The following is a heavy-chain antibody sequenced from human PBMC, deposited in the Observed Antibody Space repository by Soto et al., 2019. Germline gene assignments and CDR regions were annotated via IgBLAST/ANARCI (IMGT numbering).Heavy chain of an antibody. Sequence: SETLSLTCTVSGGSISSGGYYWSWIRQHPGKGLEWIGYIYYSGSTYYNPSLKSRVTISVDTSKNQFSLKLSSVTAADTAVYYCARDSGYNWNYGNWFDPWGQGTLVTVSS. D-gene: IGHD1-7*01. CDR1: GGSISSGGYY. V-gene: IGHV4-31*03. CDR3: ARDSGYNWNYGNWFDP. CDR2: IYYSGST. J-gene: IGHJ5*02.